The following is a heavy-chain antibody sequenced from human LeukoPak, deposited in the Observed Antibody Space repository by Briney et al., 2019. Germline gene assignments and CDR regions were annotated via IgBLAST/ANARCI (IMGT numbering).Heavy chain of an antibody. Sequence: GGSLRLSCAASGFTFSSYAMHWVRQAPGKGLEWVAVISYDGSNKYYADSVKGRFTISRDNSKNTLYLQMNSLRAEDTAVYYCAKDLGYYYYYYMDVWGKGTTVTVSS. J-gene: IGHJ6*03. CDR1: GFTFSSYA. V-gene: IGHV3-30*04. CDR3: AKDLGYYYYYYMDV. CDR2: ISYDGSNK.